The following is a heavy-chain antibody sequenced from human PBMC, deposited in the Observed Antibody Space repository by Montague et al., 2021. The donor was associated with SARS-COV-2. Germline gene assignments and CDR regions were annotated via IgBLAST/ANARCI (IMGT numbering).Heavy chain of an antibody. CDR1: NASFSSFY. Sequence: SETLSLTCAVANASFSSFYWNWIRQPPGKGREWNGEISHGGRTYYNSSLKSGVTISVDTSKKQFSLNLRSVTAADTAVNYCACGDENGSGYMDVWGKGTTVTVSS. CDR2: ISHGGRT. J-gene: IGHJ6*03. D-gene: IGHD1-26*01. CDR3: ACGDENGSGYMDV. V-gene: IGHV4-34*01.